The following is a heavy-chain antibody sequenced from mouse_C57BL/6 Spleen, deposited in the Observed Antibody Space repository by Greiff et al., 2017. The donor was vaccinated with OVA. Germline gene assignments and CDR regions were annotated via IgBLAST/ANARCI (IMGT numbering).Heavy chain of an antibody. J-gene: IGHJ2*01. CDR1: GYTFTSYW. CDR2: INPSNGGT. Sequence: QVQLQQPGTELVKPGASVKLSCKASGYTFTSYWMHWVKQRPGQGLEWIGNINPSNGGTNYNEKFKRKATLTVDKSSSTAYIQLSSLTSEYSAVYYCARSGNLYYGTLDYWGQGTTLTVSS. D-gene: IGHD1-1*01. CDR3: ARSGNLYYGTLDY. V-gene: IGHV1-53*01.